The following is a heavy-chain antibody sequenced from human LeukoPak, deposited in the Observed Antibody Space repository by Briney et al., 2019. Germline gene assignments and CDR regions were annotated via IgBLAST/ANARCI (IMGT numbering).Heavy chain of an antibody. V-gene: IGHV3-66*01. CDR2: IYSGGST. J-gene: IGHJ4*02. D-gene: IGHD2/OR15-2a*01. Sequence: PGGSLRLSCAASGFTFSSNYMRWVRQAPGKGLEWDSVIYSGGSTYYSDSVKGRFTISRDNSKNTLYLQMNSLRAEDTAVYYCARDGHTLDYWGQGTSVTVSS. CDR3: ARDGHTLDY. CDR1: GFTFSSNY.